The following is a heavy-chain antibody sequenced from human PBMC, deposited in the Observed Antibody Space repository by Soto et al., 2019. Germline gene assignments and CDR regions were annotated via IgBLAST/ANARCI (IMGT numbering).Heavy chain of an antibody. CDR2: AYHNGLT. V-gene: IGHV4-4*02. CDR3: ARDAAVPGESDRFDY. D-gene: IGHD6-19*01. J-gene: IGHJ4*02. Sequence: SETLSLTFAVSGDSVTSNVLWSWVRQAPGKGLEWIGEAYHNGLTDYNPSLKSRVTMSVDTSKNEFSLKLTSLTAADTAIYYCARDAAVPGESDRFDYWGQGTLVTVS. CDR1: GDSVTSNVL.